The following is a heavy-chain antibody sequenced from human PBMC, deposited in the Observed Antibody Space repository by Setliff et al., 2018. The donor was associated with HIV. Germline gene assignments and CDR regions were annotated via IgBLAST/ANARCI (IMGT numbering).Heavy chain of an antibody. CDR3: AREKRLPARAVLHAFDI. D-gene: IGHD6-25*01. J-gene: IGHJ3*02. CDR1: GYTFTNYD. V-gene: IGHV1-8*02. CDR2: MNPNSGNT. Sequence: ASVKVSCKASGYTFTNYDINWVRQATGQGLEGMGWMNPNSGNTGYAQKFQGRVTMTRNTSISTAYMELSSLRAEDTAVYYCAREKRLPARAVLHAFDIWGQGTMVTVSS.